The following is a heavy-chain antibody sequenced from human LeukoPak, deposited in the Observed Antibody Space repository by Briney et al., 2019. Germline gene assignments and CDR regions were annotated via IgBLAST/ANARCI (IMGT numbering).Heavy chain of an antibody. Sequence: SVKVSCKASGGTFSSYAISWVRQAPGQGLEWMGRIIPIFGTANYAQKFQGRVTITTDESTSTAYMELSSLRSEDTAVYYCAGLGRDGYNSRRVYYYYMNVWGKGTTVTVSS. CDR2: IIPIFGTA. D-gene: IGHD5-24*01. J-gene: IGHJ6*03. V-gene: IGHV1-69*05. CDR1: GGTFSSYA. CDR3: AGLGRDGYNSRRVYYYYMNV.